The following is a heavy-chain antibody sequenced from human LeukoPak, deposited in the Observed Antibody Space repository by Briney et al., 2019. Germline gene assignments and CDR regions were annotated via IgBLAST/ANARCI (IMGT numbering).Heavy chain of an antibody. CDR1: GGSFSGYY. D-gene: IGHD6-19*01. J-gene: IGHJ4*02. V-gene: IGHV4-34*01. CDR2: INHSGST. CDR3: ARVPGYSSGWYPVD. Sequence: SETLSLTCAVYGGSFSGYYWSWIRQPPGKGLEWIGEINHSGSTNYNPSLKSRVTISVDTSKNQFSLKLSSVTAADTAVYYCARVPGYSSGWYPVDWGQGTLVTVSS.